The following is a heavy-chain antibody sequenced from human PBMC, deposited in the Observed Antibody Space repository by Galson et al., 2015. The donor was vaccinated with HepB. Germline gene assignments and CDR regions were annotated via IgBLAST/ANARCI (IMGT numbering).Heavy chain of an antibody. J-gene: IGHJ4*02. CDR3: ARVLKRDTYFYGSGSYSYFDC. D-gene: IGHD3-10*01. CDR1: GFTFSDYY. Sequence: SLRLSCAASGFTFSDYYMSWLRQAPGKGLGWVSYISSRGRTIYYADSVKGRFTISRDNAKNSLSLQMNTLRAEDTAVYYCARVLKRDTYFYGSGSYSYFDCWGQGTLVTVSS. CDR2: ISSRGRTI. V-gene: IGHV3-11*01.